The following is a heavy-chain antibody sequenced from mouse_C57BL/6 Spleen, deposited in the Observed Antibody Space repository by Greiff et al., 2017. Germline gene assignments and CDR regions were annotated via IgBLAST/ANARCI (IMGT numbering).Heavy chain of an antibody. Sequence: QVQLQQSGAELVRPGTSVKVSCKASGYAFTNYLIEWVKQRPGQGLEWIGVINPGSGGTNYNEKFKGKATLTADKSSSTAYMQLSSLTSEDSAVYFCARGGDYPPAWFAYWGQGTLVTVSA. J-gene: IGHJ3*01. V-gene: IGHV1-54*01. CDR3: ARGGDYPPAWFAY. CDR1: GYAFTNYL. CDR2: INPGSGGT. D-gene: IGHD2-4*01.